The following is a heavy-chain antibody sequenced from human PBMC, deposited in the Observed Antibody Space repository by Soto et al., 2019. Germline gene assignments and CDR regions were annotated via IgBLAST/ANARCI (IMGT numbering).Heavy chain of an antibody. V-gene: IGHV4-34*01. CDR3: ARGKDIVVAVTAEYFQH. Sequence: PSETLSLTCTVYGGSFSDYYWSWIRQPPGKGLEWIGEINHSGSTNYNLSLKSRVTISVDTPKNQFSLKLSSVTAADTAVYYCARGKDIVVAVTAEYFQHWGQGALVTVSS. D-gene: IGHD2-15*01. J-gene: IGHJ1*01. CDR2: INHSGST. CDR1: GGSFSDYY.